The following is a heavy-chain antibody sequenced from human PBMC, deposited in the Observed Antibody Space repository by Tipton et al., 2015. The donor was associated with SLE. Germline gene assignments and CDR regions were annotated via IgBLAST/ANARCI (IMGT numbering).Heavy chain of an antibody. CDR2: MNPNSGNT. J-gene: IGHJ2*01. D-gene: IGHD6-19*01. CDR1: GYGFTSYD. Sequence: QLVQSGPEVKKPGASVKVSCRASGYGFTSYDINWVRQATGQGLEWMGWMNPNSGNTGYAQKFQGRVTMTRSTSISTAYMELSSLRSEDTAVYYCARARAGIDWYFDLWGRGTLVTASS. V-gene: IGHV1-8*01. CDR3: ARARAGIDWYFDL.